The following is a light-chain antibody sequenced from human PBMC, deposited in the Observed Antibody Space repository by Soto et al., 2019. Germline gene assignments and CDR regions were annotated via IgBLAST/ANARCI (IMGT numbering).Light chain of an antibody. CDR1: NIGSKS. J-gene: IGLJ3*02. CDR2: YDT. CDR3: QVWDSSSDHPV. Sequence: SYELIQPPSVSVAPGKTARITSGGNNIGSKSVHWYQQKPGQAPVLVIYYDTDRPSGIPERFSGSNSGNTATLTISRVEAGDEADYYCQVWDSSSDHPVFGGGTKLTVL. V-gene: IGLV3-21*04.